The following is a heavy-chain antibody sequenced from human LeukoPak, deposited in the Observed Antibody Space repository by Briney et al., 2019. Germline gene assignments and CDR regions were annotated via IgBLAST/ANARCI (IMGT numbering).Heavy chain of an antibody. V-gene: IGHV4-34*01. CDR1: GGSFSGYY. D-gene: IGHD4-17*01. J-gene: IGHJ4*02. CDR2: INHSGST. Sequence: SETLSLTCAVYGGSFSGYYWSWIRQPPGKGLEWIGEINHSGSTKYNPSLKSRVTISVDKSKNQFSLKLSSVTAADTAVYYCARDLGFNGDFNYWGQGTLVAVSS. CDR3: ARDLGFNGDFNY.